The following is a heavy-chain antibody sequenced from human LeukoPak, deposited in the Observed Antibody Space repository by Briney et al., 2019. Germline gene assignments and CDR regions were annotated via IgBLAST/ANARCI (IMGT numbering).Heavy chain of an antibody. J-gene: IGHJ4*02. CDR1: GYSFVSYW. CDR3: ARSYYYRSGTSNYFDY. Sequence: GESLKISCQGSGYSFVSYWIAWVRQMPGKGLEWMGIIYPGDSKTRYSPSFQGQVTISADKSISTAYLQWSSLKASDTAMYSFARSYYYRSGTSNYFDYWGQGPLVTVSS. D-gene: IGHD3-10*01. V-gene: IGHV5-51*01. CDR2: IYPGDSKT.